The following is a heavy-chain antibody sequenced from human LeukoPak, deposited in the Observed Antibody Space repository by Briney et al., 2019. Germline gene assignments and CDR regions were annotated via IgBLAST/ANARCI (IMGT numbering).Heavy chain of an antibody. CDR2: INPSGGST. V-gene: IGHV1-46*01. CDR1: GYTFTSYY. J-gene: IGHJ3*02. D-gene: IGHD3-9*01. CDR3: ARVPVRYSPRGAFNI. Sequence: ASVKVSCKASGYTFTSYYMHWVRQAPGQGLEWMGIINPSGGSTSYAQKFQGRVTMTRDTSTSTAYMELSSLRSEDTAVYYCARVPVRYSPRGAFNIWGQGTMVTVSS.